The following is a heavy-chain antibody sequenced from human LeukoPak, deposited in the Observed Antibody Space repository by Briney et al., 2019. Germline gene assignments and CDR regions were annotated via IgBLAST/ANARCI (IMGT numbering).Heavy chain of an antibody. CDR2: INANTGNP. CDR3: ARVVDYYDSSGPRGWDAFDI. CDR1: GYTFTTYA. Sequence: ASVKVSCKASGYTFTTYAMNWVRQAPGQGLEWMGWINANTGNPTYAQGFTGRFVFSLDTSVSTAYLQISSLKAEDTAVYYCARVVDYYDSSGPRGWDAFDIWGQGTMVTVSS. D-gene: IGHD3-22*01. J-gene: IGHJ3*02. V-gene: IGHV7-4-1*02.